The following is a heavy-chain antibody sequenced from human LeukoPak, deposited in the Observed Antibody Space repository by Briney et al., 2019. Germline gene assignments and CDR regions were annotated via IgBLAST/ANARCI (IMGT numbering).Heavy chain of an antibody. D-gene: IGHD5-24*01. CDR1: GGTFNSYA. CDR3: AREPVDGYNYRLVAFDI. V-gene: IGHV1-69*13. CDR2: IIPIFGTA. Sequence: SVKVSCKASGGTFNSYAISWVRQAPGQGLEWMGGIIPIFGTANYAQKFQGRVTITADESTSTAYMELSSLRSEDTAVYYCAREPVDGYNYRLVAFDIWGQGTMVTVSS. J-gene: IGHJ3*02.